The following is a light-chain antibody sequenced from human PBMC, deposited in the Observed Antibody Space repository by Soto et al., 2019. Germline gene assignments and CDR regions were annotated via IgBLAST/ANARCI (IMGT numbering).Light chain of an antibody. V-gene: IGKV3-15*01. J-gene: IGKJ2*01. CDR3: QQYSSWPPRYT. CDR1: QSVSSY. CDR2: RAS. Sequence: EIVMTQSPATLSVSPGGRATLSCRASQSVSSYLAWYQQRPGQPPMLLIYRASTRATGIPARFSGSGSETEFSLTISSLQSEDFAVYYCQQYSSWPPRYTFGQGTKLEI.